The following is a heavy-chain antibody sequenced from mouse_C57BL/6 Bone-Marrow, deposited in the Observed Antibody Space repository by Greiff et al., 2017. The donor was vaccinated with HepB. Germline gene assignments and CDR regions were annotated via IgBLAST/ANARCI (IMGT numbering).Heavy chain of an antibody. CDR3: ARVGSWFAY. V-gene: IGHV5-4*01. J-gene: IGHJ3*01. Sequence: EVQLQQSGGGLVKPGGSLKLSCAASGFTFSSYAMSWVRQTPEKRLEWVATISDGGSYTYYPDNVKGRFTISRDNAKNNLYLQMSHLKSEDTAMYYCARVGSWFAYWGQGTLVTVSA. CDR2: ISDGGSYT. CDR1: GFTFSSYA. D-gene: IGHD4-1*01.